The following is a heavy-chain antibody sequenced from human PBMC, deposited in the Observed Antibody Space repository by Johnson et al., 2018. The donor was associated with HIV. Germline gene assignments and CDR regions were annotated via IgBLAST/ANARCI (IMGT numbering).Heavy chain of an antibody. Sequence: VHLVESGGGVVRPGRSLRLSCAASGFTFDDYGMTWVRQPPGKGLEWVANIKQDGSEKYYVDSVKGRFTISRDNAKNSLYLQMNSLRAEDTAVYYCARETGDPVVPASRDAFDIWGQGTMVTVSS. V-gene: IGHV3-7*01. D-gene: IGHD2-2*01. CDR2: IKQDGSEK. J-gene: IGHJ3*02. CDR3: ARETGDPVVPASRDAFDI. CDR1: GFTFDDYG.